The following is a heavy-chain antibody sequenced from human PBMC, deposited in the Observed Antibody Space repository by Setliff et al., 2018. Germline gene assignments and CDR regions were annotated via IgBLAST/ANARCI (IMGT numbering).Heavy chain of an antibody. Sequence: VKVSCKASVGTFSSYGISWVRQAPGQGLEWMGGTIPIFGTTDYAQKFRGRVTIITDESTSTAFMQLSSLRSEDTAVYYCAREGVDTRSSTDYRYYMDVWGKGTTVTVSS. D-gene: IGHD5-18*01. J-gene: IGHJ6*03. V-gene: IGHV1-69*05. CDR2: TIPIFGTT. CDR3: AREGVDTRSSTDYRYYMDV. CDR1: VGTFSSYG.